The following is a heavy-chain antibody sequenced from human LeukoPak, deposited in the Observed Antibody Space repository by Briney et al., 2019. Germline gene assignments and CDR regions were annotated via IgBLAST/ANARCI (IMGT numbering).Heavy chain of an antibody. CDR1: GGTFSTYV. Sequence: SVKVSCKASGGTFSTYVISWVRQAPAQGLEWMGLIIPIFGTTNYAQTFQGRVTITADESTSTAYMELSSLRSDDTAVYYCATDQDIVSIPAALDVWGQGTTVTVSS. CDR3: ATDQDIVSIPAALDV. J-gene: IGHJ6*02. D-gene: IGHD2-2*01. V-gene: IGHV1-69*13. CDR2: IIPIFGTT.